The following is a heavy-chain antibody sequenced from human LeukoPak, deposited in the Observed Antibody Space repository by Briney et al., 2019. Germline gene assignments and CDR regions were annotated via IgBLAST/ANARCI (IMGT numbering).Heavy chain of an antibody. V-gene: IGHV3-23*01. Sequence: PGASLRLSCAASGFTFSSYAMSWVRQAPGKGLEWVSAISGSGGSTYYADSVKGRFTISRGNSKNTLYLQMNSLRAEDTAVYYCAKDLVPAATDYYYYYGMDVWGQGTTVTVSS. D-gene: IGHD2-2*01. CDR3: AKDLVPAATDYYYYYGMDV. CDR2: ISGSGGST. J-gene: IGHJ6*02. CDR1: GFTFSSYA.